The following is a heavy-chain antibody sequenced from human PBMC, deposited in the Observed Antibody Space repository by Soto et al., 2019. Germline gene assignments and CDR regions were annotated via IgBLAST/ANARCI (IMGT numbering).Heavy chain of an antibody. J-gene: IGHJ4*02. CDR3: ARDHSGYYLDY. D-gene: IGHD5-12*01. CDR2: IWYDGSNK. CDR1: GFTFSNYG. Sequence: GGSLRLSCAASGFTFSNYGLHWVRQTPGKGLEWVAVIWYDGSNKYYGDSVKGRFAISRDDSRNTLYLQMNSLRAEDTAVYYCARDHSGYYLDYWGQGTLVTVSS. V-gene: IGHV3-33*01.